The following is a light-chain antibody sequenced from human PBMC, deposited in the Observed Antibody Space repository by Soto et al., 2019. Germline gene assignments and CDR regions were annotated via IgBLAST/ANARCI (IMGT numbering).Light chain of an antibody. Sequence: EILLTQSPGSLSLSPGERATLSCRASQSIGNYLAWYQQKPGQAPRLLIYATSNRATGIPARFSGSGSGTDFTLTISSLEPEDFAVYYCQQRSSWPFTFGPGTKVDSK. CDR1: QSIGNY. CDR2: ATS. CDR3: QQRSSWPFT. J-gene: IGKJ3*01. V-gene: IGKV3-11*01.